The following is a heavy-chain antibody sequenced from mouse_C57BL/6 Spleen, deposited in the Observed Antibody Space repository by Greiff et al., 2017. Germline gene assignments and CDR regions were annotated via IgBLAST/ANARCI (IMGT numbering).Heavy chain of an antibody. CDR3: ARGGLLRRSVAGGICDY. CDR1: GYSITSGYY. D-gene: IGHD1-1*01. V-gene: IGHV3-6*01. Sequence: EVKLQESGPGLVKPSQSLSLTCSVTGYSITSGYYWNWIRQFPGNKLEWMGYISYDGSNNYNPSLKNRISITRDTSKNQFFLKLNSVTTEDTATYYCARGGLLRRSVAGGICDYWGQGTTLTVSS. J-gene: IGHJ2*01. CDR2: ISYDGSN.